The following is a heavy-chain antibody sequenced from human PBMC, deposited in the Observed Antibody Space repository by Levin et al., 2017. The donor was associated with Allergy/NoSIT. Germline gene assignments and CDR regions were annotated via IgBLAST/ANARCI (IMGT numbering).Heavy chain of an antibody. CDR2: ISGSGGST. CDR1: GFTFSSYA. V-gene: IGHV3-23*01. D-gene: IGHD6-13*01. J-gene: IGHJ6*02. Sequence: GGSLRLSCAASGFTFSSYAMSWVRQAPGKGLEWVSAISGSGGSTYYADSVKGRFTISRDNSKNTLYLQMNSLRAEDTAVYYCAKELRYTQQFEVDHGMDVWGQGTTVTVSS. CDR3: AKELRYTQQFEVDHGMDV.